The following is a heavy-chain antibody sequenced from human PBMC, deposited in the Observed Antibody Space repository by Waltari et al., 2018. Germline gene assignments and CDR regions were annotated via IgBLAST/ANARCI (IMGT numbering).Heavy chain of an antibody. V-gene: IGHV4-4*07. J-gene: IGHJ5*02. Sequence: QVQLQESGPGLVKPSATLSLTCTVSGGSISSYYWSCILPPAGKGLDLIGRVYTSGSTNYNPSLKSRVTMSVDTSKNQFSLKLSSVTAADTAVYYCARDRLDCSSTSCYHRGSSDVNNWFDPWGQGTLVTVSS. CDR1: GGSISSYY. D-gene: IGHD2-2*01. CDR3: ARDRLDCSSTSCYHRGSSDVNNWFDP. CDR2: VYTSGST.